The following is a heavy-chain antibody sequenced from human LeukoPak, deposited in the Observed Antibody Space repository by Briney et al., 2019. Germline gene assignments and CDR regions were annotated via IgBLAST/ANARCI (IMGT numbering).Heavy chain of an antibody. CDR1: GFTFSSYW. J-gene: IGHJ5*02. CDR3: ARGHSYCTNGVCSPNWFDP. Sequence: PGGSLRLSCAASGFTFSSYWMHWVRQAPGKGLVWVSRINTDGSSTSYADSVKGRFTISRDNAKNSLYLQMNSLRAEDTALYYCARGHSYCTNGVCSPNWFDPWGQGTLVTVSS. CDR2: INTDGSST. D-gene: IGHD2-8*01. V-gene: IGHV3-74*01.